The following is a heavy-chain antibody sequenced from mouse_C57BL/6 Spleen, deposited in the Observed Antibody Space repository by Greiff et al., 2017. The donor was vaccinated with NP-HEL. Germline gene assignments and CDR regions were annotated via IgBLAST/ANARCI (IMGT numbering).Heavy chain of an antibody. CDR2: IYPGDGDT. D-gene: IGHD4-1*01. J-gene: IGHJ1*03. V-gene: IGHV1-82*01. Sequence: VKLMESGPELVKPGASVKISCKASGYAFSSSWMNWVKQRPGKGLEWIGRIYPGDGDTNYNGKFKGKATLTADKSSSTAYMQLSSLTSEDSAVYFCARRELGYWYFDVWGTGTTVTVSS. CDR3: ARRELGYWYFDV. CDR1: GYAFSSSW.